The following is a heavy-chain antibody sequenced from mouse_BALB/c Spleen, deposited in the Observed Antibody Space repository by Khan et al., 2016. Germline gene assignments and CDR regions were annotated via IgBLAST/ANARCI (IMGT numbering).Heavy chain of an antibody. V-gene: IGHV14-4*02. CDR3: NASDYNAIDY. J-gene: IGHJ4*01. Sequence: VQLQQSGAELVRSGASVKLSCTASGFNIKDYYMHWVKQRPEQGLEWIGWIDPENGDTEYAPKFQGKATMTADTSSNTAYLQLSSLTSEDTAVYYGNASDYNAIDYWGQGTSVTVSS. CDR1: GFNIKDYY. CDR2: IDPENGDT.